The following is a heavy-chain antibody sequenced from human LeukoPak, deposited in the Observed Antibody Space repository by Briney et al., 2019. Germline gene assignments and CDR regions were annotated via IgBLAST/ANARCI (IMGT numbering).Heavy chain of an antibody. V-gene: IGHV1-24*01. CDR3: ATIVGIPPAIKWFDP. CDR1: GYTLIEIS. J-gene: IGHJ5*02. CDR2: LDSEDGET. D-gene: IGHD2-2*02. Sequence: ASVKVSCKVSGYTLIEISMHWVRQAPGKGLEWMGGLDSEDGETIYAQKFQGRVTMTEDTSTDTAYMELSNLRSEDTAVYYCATIVGIPPAIKWFDPWGQGTLVTVSS.